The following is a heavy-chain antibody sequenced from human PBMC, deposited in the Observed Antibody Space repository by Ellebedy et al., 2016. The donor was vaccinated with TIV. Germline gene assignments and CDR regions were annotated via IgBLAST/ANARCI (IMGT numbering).Heavy chain of an antibody. D-gene: IGHD3-10*01. CDR1: GFDFSDYY. J-gene: IGHJ4*02. V-gene: IGHV3-11*03. CDR3: ATRGSGHY. CDR2: ISRGSTST. Sequence: GGSLGLSXAASGFDFSDYYMNWIRQAPGKGLEWVAHISRGSTSTRYSDSVKGRFTISRDDANHSLYLQMNSLRADDTAVYYCATRGSGHYWGQGTPVTVSS.